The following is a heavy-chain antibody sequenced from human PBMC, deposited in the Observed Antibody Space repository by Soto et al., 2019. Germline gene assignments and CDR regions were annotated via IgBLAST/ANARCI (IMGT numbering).Heavy chain of an antibody. CDR3: ARVASSGGYYYYGMDV. J-gene: IGHJ6*02. CDR2: IYSGGST. Sequence: GGSLRLSCAASGFTVSSNYMSWVRQAPGKGLEWVSVIYSGGSTYYADSVKGRFTISRHNSKNTLYLQMNSLRAEDTAVYYCARVASSGGYYYYGMDVWGQGTTVTVSS. V-gene: IGHV3-66*01. CDR1: GFTVSSNY. D-gene: IGHD6-25*01.